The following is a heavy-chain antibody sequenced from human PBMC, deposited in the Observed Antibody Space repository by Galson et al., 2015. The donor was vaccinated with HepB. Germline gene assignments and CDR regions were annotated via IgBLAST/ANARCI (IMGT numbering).Heavy chain of an antibody. D-gene: IGHD6-6*01. CDR2: FDPEDGET. J-gene: IGHJ4*02. CDR1: GYTLTELS. Sequence: SCKVSGYTLTELSMHWVRQAPGKGLEWMGGFDPEDGETIYAQKFQGRVTMTEDTSTDTAYMELSSLRSEDTAVYYCARLKGGYSTSSGLDDYWGQGTPVTVSS. V-gene: IGHV1-24*01. CDR3: ARLKGGYSTSSGLDDY.